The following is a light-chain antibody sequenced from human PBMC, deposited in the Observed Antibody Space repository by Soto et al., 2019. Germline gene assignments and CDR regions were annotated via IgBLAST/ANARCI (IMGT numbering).Light chain of an antibody. J-gene: IGKJ5*01. Sequence: IQLTQSPSSLSASVGDRVTITCRASQGISSYLAWYQQKPGKAPKLLIYAASTLQSGVPSRFSGSASGTEFTLTISSLQPDDFATYYCQQYNSYSPAFGQGTRLEIK. V-gene: IGKV1-9*01. CDR3: QQYNSYSPA. CDR1: QGISSY. CDR2: AAS.